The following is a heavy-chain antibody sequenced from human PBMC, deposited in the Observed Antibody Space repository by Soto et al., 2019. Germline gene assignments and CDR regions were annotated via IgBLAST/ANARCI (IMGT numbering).Heavy chain of an antibody. CDR2: ISVYNGNT. V-gene: IGHV1-18*03. D-gene: IGHD6-19*01. Sequence: QVQLVQSGAEVKTPGASVKVSCKASGYTFTKYAISWMRQAPGQGLEWVGWISVYNGNTKYAENLQGRVTVTTDTSTTTVYMEVRSLRSDDMAVYYCAREGAGLYYYYYGMDVWGQGTTVTVPS. CDR1: GYTFTKYA. CDR3: AREGAGLYYYYYGMDV. J-gene: IGHJ6*02.